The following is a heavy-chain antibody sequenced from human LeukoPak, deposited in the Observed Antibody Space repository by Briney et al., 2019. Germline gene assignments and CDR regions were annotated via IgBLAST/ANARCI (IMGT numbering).Heavy chain of an antibody. J-gene: IGHJ6*02. CDR2: IIPILGIA. Sequence: GASVKVSCKAFGYTFTDYYMHWVRQAPGQGLEWMGRIIPILGIANYAQKFQGRVTITADKSTSTAYMELSSLRSEDTAVYYCARVRDGMDVWGQGTTVTVSS. CDR1: GYTFTDYY. CDR3: ARVRDGMDV. V-gene: IGHV1-69*04.